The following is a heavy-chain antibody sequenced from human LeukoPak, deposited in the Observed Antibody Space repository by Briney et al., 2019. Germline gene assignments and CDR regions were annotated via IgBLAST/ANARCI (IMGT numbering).Heavy chain of an antibody. CDR1: GFTFSSYW. J-gene: IGHJ6*03. Sequence: PGGSLRLSCAASGFTFSSYWMHWVRQAPGKGLVWVSRINSDGSSTSYADSVKGRFTISRDNAKNTLYLQMNSLRAEDTAVYYCARGSGASSGWYLHYYYYYYMDVWGKGTTVTVSS. V-gene: IGHV3-74*01. CDR3: ARGSGASSGWYLHYYYYYYMDV. D-gene: IGHD6-19*01. CDR2: INSDGSST.